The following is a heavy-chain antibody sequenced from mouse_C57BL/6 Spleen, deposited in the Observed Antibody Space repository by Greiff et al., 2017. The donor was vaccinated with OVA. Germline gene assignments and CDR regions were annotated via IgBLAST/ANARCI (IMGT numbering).Heavy chain of an antibody. D-gene: IGHD2-3*01. CDR2: INSDGGST. V-gene: IGHV5-2*01. Sequence: EVMLVESGGGLVQPGESLKLSCESNEYEFPSHDMSWVRKTPEKRLELVAAINSDGGSTYYPDTMERRFIISRDDTKKTLYLQMSSLRSEDTALYYCERHDGCARRSSAWCAYWGQGTLVTVSA. CDR3: ERHDGCARRSSAWCAY. CDR1: EYEFPSHD. J-gene: IGHJ3*01.